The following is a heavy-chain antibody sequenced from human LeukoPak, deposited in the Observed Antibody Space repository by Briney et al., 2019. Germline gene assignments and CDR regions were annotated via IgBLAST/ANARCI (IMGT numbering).Heavy chain of an antibody. CDR3: ARDHVVDGLVFDY. V-gene: IGHV3-7*01. Sequence: PGGSLRLSCAAAGFTFRSHWMSWIRQAPGKGLEWVANTNQDGSDKQYVDSVKGRFTISRDNAENSLYLQMDSLRAEDTGLYYCARDHVVDGLVFDYWGQGALVTVSS. CDR1: GFTFRSHW. J-gene: IGHJ4*02. CDR2: TNQDGSDK. D-gene: IGHD2-15*01.